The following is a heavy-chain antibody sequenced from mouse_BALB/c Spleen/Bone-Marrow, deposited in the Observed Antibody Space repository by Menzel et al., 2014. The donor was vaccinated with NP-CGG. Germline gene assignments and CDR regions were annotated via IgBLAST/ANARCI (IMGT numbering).Heavy chain of an antibody. CDR2: IWAGGST. CDR1: GFSLTSYG. J-gene: IGHJ2*01. D-gene: IGHD2-4*01. CDR3: AREGPTMITTDFDY. Sequence: VQLVESGPGLVAPSQSLSITCTVSGFSLTSYGVHWVRQPPGKGLEWLGVIWAGGSTNYNSPIMPRLSISKDNSKNQVFLKMSSLQTDDTAMYYCAREGPTMITTDFDYWGQGTTLTVSS. V-gene: IGHV2-9*02.